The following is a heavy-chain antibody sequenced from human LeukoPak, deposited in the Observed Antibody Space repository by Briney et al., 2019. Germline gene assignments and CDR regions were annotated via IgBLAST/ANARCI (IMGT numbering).Heavy chain of an antibody. Sequence: SETLSPTCTVSGGSISSYYWSWIRQSPAKGLECIGYIHYTGSTNYNPSLKSRVTISVDTSKNQFSLKLGSVTAADTAFYYCARHGTLRSYNYWGQGTLVTVSS. CDR3: ARHGTLRSYNY. V-gene: IGHV4-59*08. CDR1: GGSISSYY. J-gene: IGHJ4*02. D-gene: IGHD3-10*01. CDR2: IHYTGST.